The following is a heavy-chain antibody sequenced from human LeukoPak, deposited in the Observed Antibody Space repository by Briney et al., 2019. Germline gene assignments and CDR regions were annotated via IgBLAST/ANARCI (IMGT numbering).Heavy chain of an antibody. J-gene: IGHJ4*02. D-gene: IGHD2-2*01. Sequence: GSSVKVSCKASGGTFSSYAISWVRQAPGQGLEWMGGIIPIFGTANYAQKFQGRVTITTDESTSTAYMELSSLRSEDTAVYYCARDGGYCSSTSCYEFDYWGQGTLVTVSS. CDR1: GGTFSSYA. V-gene: IGHV1-69*05. CDR2: IIPIFGTA. CDR3: ARDGGYCSSTSCYEFDY.